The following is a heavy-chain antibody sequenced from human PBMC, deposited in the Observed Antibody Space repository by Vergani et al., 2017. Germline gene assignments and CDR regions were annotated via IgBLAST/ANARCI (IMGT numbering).Heavy chain of an antibody. CDR2: IYSTGST. J-gene: IGHJ6*02. V-gene: IGHV4-61*01. CDR3: ARVMYRDEASTGYRLEGMDI. Sequence: QVQLQESGPGLVKPSQTLSLTCTVSGGSINSHNYYWSWIRQSPGKGLEWIGYIYSTGSTNYNPSLNSRVTMSVDTSKNQFSLKLRSVTAADTAVYFCARVMYRDEASTGYRLEGMDIWGQGTTVT. CDR1: GGSINSHNYY. D-gene: IGHD3-9*01.